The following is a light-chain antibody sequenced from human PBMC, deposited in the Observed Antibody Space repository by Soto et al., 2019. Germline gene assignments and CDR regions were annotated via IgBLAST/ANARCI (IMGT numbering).Light chain of an antibody. J-gene: IGKJ1*01. CDR2: WAS. CDR3: QQDESAPWM. CDR1: QSVLYTSNNKNY. Sequence: DIVMTQSPDSLAVSLGERATINCKSSQSVLYTSNNKNYLAWYQQKPGQPPKMLIYWASTRESGGPDRFSGSGAGTDFTLTSRSRQAEDGAGYDGQQDESAPWMFGQGTKVEIK. V-gene: IGKV4-1*01.